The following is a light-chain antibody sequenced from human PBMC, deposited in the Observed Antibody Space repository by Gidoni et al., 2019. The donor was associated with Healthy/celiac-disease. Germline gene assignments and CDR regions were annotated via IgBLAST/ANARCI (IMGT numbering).Light chain of an antibody. J-gene: IGLJ3*02. CDR3: CSYAGSSTWV. Sequence: SALTHPSSVSGSPVQSITISCTGTSSDVWSYNIVSWYQQHTGKAPKLMIYEGSKRPSGVSNRFSGSKSGNTASLTIAGLQAEDEADYYCCSYAGSSTWVFGGGTKLTVL. V-gene: IGLV2-23*01. CDR1: SSDVWSYNI. CDR2: EGS.